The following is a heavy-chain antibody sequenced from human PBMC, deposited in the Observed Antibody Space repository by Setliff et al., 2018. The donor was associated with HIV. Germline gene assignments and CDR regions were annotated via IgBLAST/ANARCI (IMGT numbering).Heavy chain of an antibody. D-gene: IGHD4-17*01. CDR2: IYTSGST. V-gene: IGHV4-61*02. J-gene: IGHJ1*01. Sequence: SETLSLTCTVSGASISSGNYYWSWIRQPAGKGLEWIGRIYTSGSTNYNPSLKSRVIISLDTSKNQFSLKLNPVTAADTAVYYCARHHLRTTEEYFQHWGQGTLVTVS. CDR3: ARHHLRTTEEYFQH. CDR1: GASISSGNYY.